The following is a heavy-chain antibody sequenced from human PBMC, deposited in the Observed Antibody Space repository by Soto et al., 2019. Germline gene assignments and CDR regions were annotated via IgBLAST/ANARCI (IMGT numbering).Heavy chain of an antibody. CDR2: VYNGNT. J-gene: IGHJ4*02. Sequence: SETLSLTCTISGGSISGYYWTWIRQSPGKGLEYIGYVYNGNTNYNPSLNSRVAISVDTSKNQFSLKLSSVTAADTAVYYCGRISSHGGYAYWGQGTLVTVSS. CDR3: GRISSHGGYAY. D-gene: IGHD3-22*01. CDR1: GGSISGYY. V-gene: IGHV4-59*08.